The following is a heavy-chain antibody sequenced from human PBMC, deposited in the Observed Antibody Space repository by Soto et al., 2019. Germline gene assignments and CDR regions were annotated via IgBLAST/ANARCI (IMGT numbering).Heavy chain of an antibody. Sequence: QVQLQESGPRLVKPSETLSLTCTVSGGSVSSGSHFWSWIRQPPGKGLEWIGYIYDSGSTDYNPSLKSRVTISVDTSKNHFSLNLNSVTAADTAMYYCWALSTYHPRVDSWGQGTLVTVSS. CDR3: WALSTYHPRVDS. V-gene: IGHV4-61*01. J-gene: IGHJ4*02. CDR2: IYDSGST. D-gene: IGHD2-2*01. CDR1: GGSVSSGSHF.